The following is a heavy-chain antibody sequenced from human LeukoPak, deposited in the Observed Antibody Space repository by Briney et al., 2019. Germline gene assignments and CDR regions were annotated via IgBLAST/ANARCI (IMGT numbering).Heavy chain of an antibody. CDR2: ISAYNGNT. J-gene: IGHJ4*02. CDR1: GYTFTSYG. D-gene: IGHD5-18*01. Sequence: EASVKVSCKASGYTFTSYGISWVRQAPGQGLEWMGWISAYNGNTNYAQKLQGRVTMTTDTSTSTAYMELRSLRSDDTAVYYCARDLDTAMVAAFDYWGQGTLVTVSS. CDR3: ARDLDTAMVAAFDY. V-gene: IGHV1-18*01.